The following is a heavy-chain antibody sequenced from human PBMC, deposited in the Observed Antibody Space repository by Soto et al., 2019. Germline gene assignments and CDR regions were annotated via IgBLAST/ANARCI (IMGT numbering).Heavy chain of an antibody. Sequence: QITLKESGPTLVKPTQTLTLTCTFPGFSRSTRGVGVGWIRQHTGNALERLALIYWDDDKGYSPYLKSRLTITKDTTKNQGVLTMTNMDPVDTATYFCSRETVTGTLKKDGCFYPWGQGTMVTVSS. V-gene: IGHV2-5*02. CDR2: IYWDDDK. J-gene: IGHJ5*02. CDR1: GFSRSTRGVG. CDR3: SRETVTGTLKKDGCFYP. D-gene: IGHD6-19*01.